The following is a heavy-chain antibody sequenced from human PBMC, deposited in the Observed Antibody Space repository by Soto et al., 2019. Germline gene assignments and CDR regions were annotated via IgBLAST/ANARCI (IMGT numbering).Heavy chain of an antibody. CDR3: ARERGDSHWIDP. V-gene: IGHV4-59*12. Sequence: SETLSLTCNISGGSISTYYWTWIRQSPGKGLEWIGNVENSGSTKYNPSLKSRVTISVDTSKNQFSLKLSSVTGADTAVYYCARERGDSHWIDPWGQGTLVTVSS. CDR1: GGSISTYY. J-gene: IGHJ5*02. CDR2: VENSGST. D-gene: IGHD2-21*01.